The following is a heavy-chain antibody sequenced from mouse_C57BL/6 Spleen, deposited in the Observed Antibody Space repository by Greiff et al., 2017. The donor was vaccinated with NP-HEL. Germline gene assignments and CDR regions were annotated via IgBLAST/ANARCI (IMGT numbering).Heavy chain of an antibody. Sequence: QVQLQQPGAELVKPGASVKMSCKASGYTFTSYWITWVKQRPGQGLEWIGDIYPGSGSTNYNEKFKSKATLTVDKSSSTAYMQLSSLTSEDSAVYYWARSRELGPFDYWGQGTTLTVSS. J-gene: IGHJ2*01. V-gene: IGHV1-55*01. CDR2: IYPGSGST. CDR1: GYTFTSYW. CDR3: ARSRELGPFDY. D-gene: IGHD4-1*01.